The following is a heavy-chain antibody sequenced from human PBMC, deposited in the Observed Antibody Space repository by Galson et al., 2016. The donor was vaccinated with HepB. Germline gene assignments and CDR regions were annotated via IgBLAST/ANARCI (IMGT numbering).Heavy chain of an antibody. CDR1: GYNFISYS. J-gene: IGHJ3*02. Sequence: SVKVSCKASGYNFISYSMHWVRQAPGQSLEWLGWINAANGNTKYAQTLQGRITFTRDTSADTLYLDLRNLRSADTAVYFWPRPRRLRDDPLDIWGQGTMVTGS. CDR2: INAANGNT. V-gene: IGHV1-3*01. CDR3: PRPRRLRDDPLDI. D-gene: IGHD2-15*01.